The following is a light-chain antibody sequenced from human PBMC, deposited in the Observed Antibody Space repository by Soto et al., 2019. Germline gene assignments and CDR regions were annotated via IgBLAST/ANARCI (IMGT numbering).Light chain of an antibody. CDR2: RNN. Sequence: QSVLTQPPSASGTPGQRVTISCSGSSSNIGSNYVYWYQQLPGTAPKLLIYRNNQRPSGVPDRFSGSKSGTSASLAISGLRSEDEADYYCAAWDDSLGAYVVFGGGTKPTVL. J-gene: IGLJ2*01. V-gene: IGLV1-47*01. CDR3: AAWDDSLGAYVV. CDR1: SSNIGSNY.